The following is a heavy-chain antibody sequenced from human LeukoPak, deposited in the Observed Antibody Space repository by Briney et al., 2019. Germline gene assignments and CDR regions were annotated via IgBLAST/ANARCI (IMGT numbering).Heavy chain of an antibody. CDR1: GFTFSGYS. D-gene: IGHD1-26*01. CDR2: ISGSSATI. J-gene: IGHJ4*02. Sequence: PGGSLRLSCAASGFTFSGYSMNWVRQAPGKGLEWISYISGSSATIYYVDSVKGRFTISRDNAKNSLYLQVSSLRVEDTAVYYCARDREGSTRGVIDYWGQGTLVTVSS. V-gene: IGHV3-48*04. CDR3: ARDREGSTRGVIDY.